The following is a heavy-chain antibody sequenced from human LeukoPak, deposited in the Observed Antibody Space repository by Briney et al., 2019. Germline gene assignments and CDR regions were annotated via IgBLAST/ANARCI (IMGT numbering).Heavy chain of an antibody. Sequence: GASVKVSCKTSGGTFISYAITWVRQTPGQGLEWMGGIIPIFGTTNYAQKFQDRVTITADKSTSTAYMKLSSLRSEDTAVYYCARVVGLTGYSSNWYSGYYYYMDVWGKGTTVTASS. J-gene: IGHJ6*03. CDR2: IIPIFGTT. CDR1: GGTFISYA. CDR3: ARVVGLTGYSSNWYSGYYYYMDV. D-gene: IGHD6-13*01. V-gene: IGHV1-69*06.